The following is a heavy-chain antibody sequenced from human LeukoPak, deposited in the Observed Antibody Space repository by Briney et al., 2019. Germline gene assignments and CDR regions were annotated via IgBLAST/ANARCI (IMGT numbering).Heavy chain of an antibody. J-gene: IGHJ4*02. CDR3: ARESSGWYGDY. D-gene: IGHD6-19*01. CDR1: GFTFSSYW. CDR2: INSDGSST. Sequence: GGSLRLSCAASGFTFSSYWMHWVRQAPGKGLVWVSRINSDGSSTSYADSVKGRFTISRDNAKNTLYLQMNSLRAEDTAVYHCARESSGWYGDYWGRGTLVTVSS. V-gene: IGHV3-74*01.